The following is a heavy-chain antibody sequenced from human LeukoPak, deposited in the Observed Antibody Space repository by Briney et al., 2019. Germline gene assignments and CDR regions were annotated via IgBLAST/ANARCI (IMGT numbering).Heavy chain of an antibody. Sequence: ASVKVSCKASGYTFTSYGISWVRQAPGQGLEWMAIINPSGGSINYAQKFQGRVTMTRDTPTSTVYMELSSLRSEDTAVYYCARGDDDSSSSRLGDYWGQGTLVTVSS. D-gene: IGHD6-6*01. CDR3: ARGDDDSSSSRLGDY. J-gene: IGHJ4*02. V-gene: IGHV1-46*01. CDR1: GYTFTSYG. CDR2: INPSGGSI.